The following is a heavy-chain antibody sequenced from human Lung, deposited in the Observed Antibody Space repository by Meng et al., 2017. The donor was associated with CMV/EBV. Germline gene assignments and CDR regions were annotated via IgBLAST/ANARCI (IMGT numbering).Heavy chain of an antibody. Sequence: SXTLSLXCAVYGGSFSGFYWSWIRQPPGKGLEWIGAISHSGSTNYKPSLKSRVTISVDTSKNQFSLKLNSLTAADTAVYYCARGMGSPPRSKLLGSRRTRDFYYGLDVWXQGTXVTVSS. J-gene: IGHJ6*02. V-gene: IGHV4-34*01. CDR3: ARGMGSPPRSKLLGSRRTRDFYYGLDV. CDR1: GGSFSGFY. D-gene: IGHD2-15*01. CDR2: ISHSGST.